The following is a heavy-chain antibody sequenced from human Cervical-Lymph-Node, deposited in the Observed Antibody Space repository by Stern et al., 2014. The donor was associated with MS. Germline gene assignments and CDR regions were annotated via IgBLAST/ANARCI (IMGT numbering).Heavy chain of an antibody. CDR2: MSFVGGNK. CDR3: MGVGDAMHV. V-gene: IGHV3-30*03. CDR1: GFSLSNSG. Sequence: DQLVESGGGVVQPGRSLTLSCAASGFSLSNSGMNWVRQAPGKGLEWVAVMSFVGGNKKYVDSVKGRFSISRDMANNTLFLQMNSLRPEDTAVYYCMGVGDAMHVWGQGTTVIVSS. J-gene: IGHJ6*02.